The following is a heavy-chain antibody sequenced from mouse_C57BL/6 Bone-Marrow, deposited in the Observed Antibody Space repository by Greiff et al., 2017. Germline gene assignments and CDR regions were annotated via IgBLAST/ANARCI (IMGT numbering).Heavy chain of an antibody. Sequence: VQLQQSGPVLVKPGASVKMSCKASGYTFTDYYMNWVKQSHGKSLEWIGGINPYNGGTSYNQKFKGKATLTVDKSSSTAYMELNSLTSEDSAVXYCARSYFDYWGQGTTLTVSS. CDR1: GYTFTDYY. V-gene: IGHV1-19*01. J-gene: IGHJ2*01. CDR3: ARSYFDY. CDR2: INPYNGGT.